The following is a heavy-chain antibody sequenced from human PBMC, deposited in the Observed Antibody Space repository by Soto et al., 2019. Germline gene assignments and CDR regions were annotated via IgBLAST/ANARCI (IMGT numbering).Heavy chain of an antibody. V-gene: IGHV4-59*08. Sequence: QVQLQESGPGLVKPSETLSLTCTVSGGSLSSDYWSWIRQPPGKGLEWIGYIYFCGITNYNPSLMSRVTISVDTSKNKISLQMSSVTAAATAVYYCARRKGRLLQYWGFDLWGRGTVVTVSS. CDR3: ARRKGRLLQYWGFDL. D-gene: IGHD3-22*01. J-gene: IGHJ2*01. CDR2: IYFCGIT. CDR1: GGSLSSDY.